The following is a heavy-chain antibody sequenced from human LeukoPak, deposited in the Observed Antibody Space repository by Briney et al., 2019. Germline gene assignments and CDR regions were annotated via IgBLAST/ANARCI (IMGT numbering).Heavy chain of an antibody. D-gene: IGHD3-22*01. V-gene: IGHV3-23*01. Sequence: GGSLRLSCAASGFTFSSYAMSWVRQAPGKGLEWVSAISRSGGSTYYADSVKGRFTISRDNSKNTLYVQVNSLGTEDTAAYYCAKGSYYDSSGSFYFDYWGQGTLVTVSS. CDR1: GFTFSSYA. CDR3: AKGSYYDSSGSFYFDY. CDR2: ISRSGGST. J-gene: IGHJ4*02.